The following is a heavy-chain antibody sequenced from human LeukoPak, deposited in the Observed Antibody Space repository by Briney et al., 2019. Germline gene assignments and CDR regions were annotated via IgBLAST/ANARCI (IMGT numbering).Heavy chain of an antibody. CDR3: ARGGGNYYAICYFEY. Sequence: PSGGSLRLSCAASGFTFSSYGMHWVRQAPGKGLEWVAVISHDGSDKYYADSVKGRFTISRDNAKNSLYLQMNSLRAEDTAVYYCARGGGNYYAICYFEYWGQGTLVTVSS. CDR1: GFTFSSYG. V-gene: IGHV3-30*03. J-gene: IGHJ4*02. CDR2: ISHDGSDK. D-gene: IGHD1-26*01.